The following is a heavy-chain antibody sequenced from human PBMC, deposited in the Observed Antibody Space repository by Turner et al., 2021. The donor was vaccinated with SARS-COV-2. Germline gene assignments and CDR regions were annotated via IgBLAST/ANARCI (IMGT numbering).Heavy chain of an antibody. V-gene: IGHV3-30*18. J-gene: IGHJ4*02. CDR3: ANLWFGELSTDY. D-gene: IGHD3-10*01. CDR1: GFTFSSYG. CDR2: ISYDGSNK. Sequence: QVQLVASGGGVVQPGRPLRLSCAVSGFTFSSYGMHWVRQAPGKGLEWVAVISYDGSNKYYADSVKGRFTISRDKSKNTLYLQMNSLRAEDTAVYYCANLWFGELSTDYWGQGTLVTVSS.